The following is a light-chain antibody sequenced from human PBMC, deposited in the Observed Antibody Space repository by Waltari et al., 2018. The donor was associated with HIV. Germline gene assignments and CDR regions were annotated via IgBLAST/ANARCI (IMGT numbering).Light chain of an antibody. CDR2: NNN. Sequence: QPVLTQPPSVSGTSAPTVAISRSAHDSFVAPHFLPSYPHPPAATSPPLRYHHPPGATPRLLIYNNNHRPSGVPDRFSGSRSATSASLAIRGLQPEDEGDYYCATWDDSSIGYVFANGTRVTV. CDR1: DSFVAPHF. CDR3: ATWDDSSIGYV. V-gene: IGLV1-44*01. J-gene: IGLJ1*01.